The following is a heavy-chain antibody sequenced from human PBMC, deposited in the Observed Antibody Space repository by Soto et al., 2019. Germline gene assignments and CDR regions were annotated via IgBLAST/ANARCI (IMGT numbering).Heavy chain of an antibody. CDR3: ATRIGYCSGGSCYSYYYYGMDV. V-gene: IGHV1-69*01. Sequence: QVQLVQSGAEVKKPGSSVKVSCKASGGTFSSYAISWVRQAPGQGLEWMGGIIPIFGTANYAQKFQGRVTITADESTSTAYMELSSLRSEDTAVYYCATRIGYCSGGSCYSYYYYGMDVWGQGTTVTVSS. J-gene: IGHJ6*02. CDR2: IIPIFGTA. D-gene: IGHD2-15*01. CDR1: GGTFSSYA.